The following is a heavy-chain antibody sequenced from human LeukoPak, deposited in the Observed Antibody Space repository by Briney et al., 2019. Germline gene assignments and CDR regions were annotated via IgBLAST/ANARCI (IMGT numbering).Heavy chain of an antibody. CDR2: IYPGDSDT. V-gene: IGHV5-51*01. J-gene: IGHJ4*02. CDR3: ARQYCTSASCYTSADY. CDR1: GYSFTSYW. D-gene: IGHD2-2*02. Sequence: LGESLKITCKGSGYSFTSYWIGWVRQMPGKGLEWMGIIYPGDSDTRYSPSFQGQVTISADKSISTAYLQWSSLKASDTAMYYCARQYCTSASCYTSADYWGQGTLVTVSS.